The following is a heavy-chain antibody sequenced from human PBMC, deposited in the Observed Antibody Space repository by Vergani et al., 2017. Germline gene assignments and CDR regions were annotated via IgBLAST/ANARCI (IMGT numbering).Heavy chain of an antibody. J-gene: IGHJ4*02. D-gene: IGHD1-26*01. V-gene: IGHV4-39*01. CDR3: ARRIVGATLPISYYFDY. Sequence: QLQLQESGPGLVKPSETLSLTCTVSGGSISSSSYYWGWIRQPPGKGLEWIGSIYYSGSTYYNPSLKSRVTITVDTSKNQFSLKLSAVTAADTAVYYCARRIVGATLPISYYFDYWGQGTLVTVSS. CDR2: IYYSGST. CDR1: GGSISSSSYY.